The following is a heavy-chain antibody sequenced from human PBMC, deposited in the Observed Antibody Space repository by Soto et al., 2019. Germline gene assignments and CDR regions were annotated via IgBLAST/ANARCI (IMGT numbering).Heavy chain of an antibody. V-gene: IGHV1-46*01. Sequence: VASVKGSCKASGYTFTSHYMHWVRQAPGQGLEWMGIINPSGGSTSYAQKFQGRVTMTRDTSTSTVYMELSSLRSEDTAVYYCAREVEREWLLSDGMDVWGQGTTVTVSS. CDR1: GYTFTSHY. CDR2: INPSGGST. D-gene: IGHD3-3*01. CDR3: AREVEREWLLSDGMDV. J-gene: IGHJ6*02.